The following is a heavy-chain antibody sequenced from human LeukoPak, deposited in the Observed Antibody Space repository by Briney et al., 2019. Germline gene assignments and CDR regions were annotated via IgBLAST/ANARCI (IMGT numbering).Heavy chain of an antibody. V-gene: IGHV4-34*01. CDR1: GGSFSGYY. CDR2: INHSGST. Sequence: SETLSLTCADYGGSFSGYYWSWIRQPPGKGLEWIGEINHSGSTNYNPSLKSRVTISVDTSKNQFSLKLSSVTAADTAVYYCARGVSPDYWGQGTLVTVSS. CDR3: ARGVSPDY. J-gene: IGHJ4*02.